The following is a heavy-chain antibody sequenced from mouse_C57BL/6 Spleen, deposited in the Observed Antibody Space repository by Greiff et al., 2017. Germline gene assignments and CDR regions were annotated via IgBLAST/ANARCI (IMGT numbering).Heavy chain of an antibody. V-gene: IGHV1-52*01. J-gene: IGHJ2*01. CDR2: IDPSDSET. CDR1: GYTFTSYW. Sequence: QVQLKQPGAELVRPGSSVKLSCKASGYTFTSYWMHWVKQRPIQGLEWIGNIDPSDSETHYNQKFKDKATLPVDKSSSTAYMQFSSLTSEDSAVYYCARWGGNYVDYWGQGTTLTVSS. CDR3: ARWGGNYVDY.